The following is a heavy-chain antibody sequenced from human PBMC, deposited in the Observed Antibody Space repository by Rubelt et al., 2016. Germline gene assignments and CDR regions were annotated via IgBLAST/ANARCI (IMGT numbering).Heavy chain of an antibody. Sequence: QVQLVQSGAEVKKPGASVKVSCKASGYTFTRYGISWVRQAPGQGLEWMGWISAYDGNTNYAQKLQGRVTMTQDTSTSTAYMGLRSLRSDDTAVYFCARDQLALYAFDIWGQGTMVTVSS. V-gene: IGHV1-18*01. CDR2: ISAYDGNT. D-gene: IGHD1-1*01. J-gene: IGHJ3*02. CDR3: ARDQLALYAFDI. CDR1: GYTFTRYG.